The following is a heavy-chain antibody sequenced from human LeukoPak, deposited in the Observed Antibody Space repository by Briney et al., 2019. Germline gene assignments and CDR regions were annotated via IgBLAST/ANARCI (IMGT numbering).Heavy chain of an antibody. CDR2: IYPGDSDT. CDR1: GYSFTSYW. J-gene: IGHJ5*02. V-gene: IGHV5-51*01. CDR3: ARLMGGVCSSTSCYTRTNWFDP. Sequence: GESLKISCKGSGYSFTSYWIGWVRQMPGKGLEWMGIIYPGDSDTRYSPSFQGQVTISADKSISTAYLQWSSLKASDTAMYYCARLMGGVCSSTSCYTRTNWFDPWGQGTLVTVSS. D-gene: IGHD2-2*02.